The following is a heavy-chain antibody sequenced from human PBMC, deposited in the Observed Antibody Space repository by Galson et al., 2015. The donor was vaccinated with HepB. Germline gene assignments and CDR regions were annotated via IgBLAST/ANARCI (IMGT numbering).Heavy chain of an antibody. CDR2: ITSSSSSI. J-gene: IGHJ5*02. CDR1: GFTFSTYS. Sequence: SLRLSCAASGFTFSTYSVGWVRQPPGKGLEWVSYITSSSSSIYYADSVKGRFIISRDNTENSRFLQMNSRRVEETAVYYCGRVSSGSVDAWGQGTLVTVSS. D-gene: IGHD6-19*01. CDR3: GRVSSGSVDA. V-gene: IGHV3-48*04.